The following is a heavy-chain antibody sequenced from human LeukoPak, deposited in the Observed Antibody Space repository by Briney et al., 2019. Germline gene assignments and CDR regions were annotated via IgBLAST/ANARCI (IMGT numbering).Heavy chain of an antibody. CDR3: AKDRGTSLCDAFDI. D-gene: IGHD6-25*01. Sequence: GGSLRLSCAASGFTFSNYGMSWVRQAPGKGLEWVSVITDSGGSTYYADSVKGRFTISRDNSKNTLYLQMNSLGSQDTAVYYCAKDRGTSLCDAFDIWGQGTMVTVSS. V-gene: IGHV3-23*01. J-gene: IGHJ3*02. CDR1: GFTFSNYG. CDR2: ITDSGGST.